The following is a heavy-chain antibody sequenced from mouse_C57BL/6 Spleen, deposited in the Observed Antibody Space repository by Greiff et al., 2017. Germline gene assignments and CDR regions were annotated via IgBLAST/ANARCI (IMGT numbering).Heavy chain of an antibody. CDR1: GFTFSSYG. J-gene: IGHJ2*01. CDR2: ISSGGSYT. CDR3: AREHGSSFDY. V-gene: IGHV5-6*01. Sequence: EVKLQESGGDLVKPGGSLKLSCAASGFTFSSYGMSWVRQTPDKRLEWVATISSGGSYTYYPDSVKGRFTISRDNAKNTLYLQMSSLKSEDTAMYYCAREHGSSFDYWGQGTTLTVSS. D-gene: IGHD1-1*01.